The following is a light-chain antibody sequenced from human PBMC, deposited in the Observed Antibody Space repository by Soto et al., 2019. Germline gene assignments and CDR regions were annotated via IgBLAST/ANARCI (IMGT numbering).Light chain of an antibody. Sequence: VVLTQSPATLSLSPGERATLSCRASLSVSSYLAWYQQKPGQAPRLLIYDASYRATGIPARFIGSGSGTDFTLTISSLEPEDSAVYFCQQYTGPPTTLGQGTRLEIK. V-gene: IGKV3-11*01. J-gene: IGKJ5*01. CDR1: LSVSSY. CDR2: DAS. CDR3: QQYTGPPTT.